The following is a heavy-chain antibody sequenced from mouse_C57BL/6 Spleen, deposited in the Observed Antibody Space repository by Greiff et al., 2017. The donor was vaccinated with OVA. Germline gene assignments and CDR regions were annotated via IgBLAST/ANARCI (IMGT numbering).Heavy chain of an antibody. CDR1: GYTFTSYW. J-gene: IGHJ2*01. Sequence: QVQLQQPGAELVMPGASVKLSCKASGYTFTSYWMHWVKQRPGQGLEWIGEIDPSDSYTNYNQKFKGKSTLTVDKSSSTAYMQLSSLTSEDSAVYYCARSTTGKRAFDYWGQGTTLTVSS. D-gene: IGHD4-1*02. CDR2: IDPSDSYT. V-gene: IGHV1-69*01. CDR3: ARSTTGKRAFDY.